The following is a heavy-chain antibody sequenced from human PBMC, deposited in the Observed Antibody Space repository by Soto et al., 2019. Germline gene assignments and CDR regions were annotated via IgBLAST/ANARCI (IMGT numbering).Heavy chain of an antibody. J-gene: IGHJ6*04. Sequence: QITLKESGPTLVKPTQTLTLTCTFSGFSLSTSGVGVGWIRQPPGKALEWLALIYWDDDKRYSQSLKSRLTITKETSKNQVVITMTNMDPVDTATYYCAQTGPVRGVYYYYGMDVWGKGTKVTVSS. CDR2: IYWDDDK. D-gene: IGHD3-10*01. CDR1: GFSLSTSGVG. V-gene: IGHV2-5*02. CDR3: AQTGPVRGVYYYYGMDV.